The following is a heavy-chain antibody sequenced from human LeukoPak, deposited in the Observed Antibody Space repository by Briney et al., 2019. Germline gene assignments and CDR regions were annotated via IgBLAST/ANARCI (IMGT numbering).Heavy chain of an antibody. D-gene: IGHD6-25*01. CDR3: AKEPNSYSSGWYFQH. J-gene: IGHJ1*01. V-gene: IGHV3-30*18. CDR1: GFTFSNYG. CDR2: ISHNGDAT. Sequence: YPGGSLRLSCAASGFTFSNYGMQWVRQPPGKGLEWVAVISHNGDATFYADSVKGRFTISRDNSKSTLDLQTNSLRAEDTAVYYCAKEPNSYSSGWYFQHWGQGTLVTVSS.